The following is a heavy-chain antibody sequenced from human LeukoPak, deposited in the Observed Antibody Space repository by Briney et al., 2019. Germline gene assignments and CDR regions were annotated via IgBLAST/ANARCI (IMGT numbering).Heavy chain of an antibody. CDR3: ATDRAIGYSYVGIDY. CDR1: GFTFSSYG. Sequence: GKSLRLSCAASGFTFSSYGMHWVRQAPGKGLEWVAVISYDGSNTYYADSVKGRFTISRDNSKNTLYPQMNSLRAEDTALYYCATDRAIGYSYVGIDYWGQGALVTASS. D-gene: IGHD5-18*01. V-gene: IGHV3-30*03. J-gene: IGHJ4*02. CDR2: ISYDGSNT.